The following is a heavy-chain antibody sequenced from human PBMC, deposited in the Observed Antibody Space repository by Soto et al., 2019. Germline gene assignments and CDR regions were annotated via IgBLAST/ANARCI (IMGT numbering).Heavy chain of an antibody. CDR2: INHSGST. CDR3: ARGGGGYRYGYGY. Sequence: SETLSLTCAVYGGSFSGYYWSWIRQPPGKGLEWIGEINHSGSTNYNPSLKSRVTISVDTSKNQFSLKLSSVTAADTAVYYCARGGGGYRYGYGYWGQGTLVTVSS. J-gene: IGHJ4*02. V-gene: IGHV4-34*01. D-gene: IGHD5-18*01. CDR1: GGSFSGYY.